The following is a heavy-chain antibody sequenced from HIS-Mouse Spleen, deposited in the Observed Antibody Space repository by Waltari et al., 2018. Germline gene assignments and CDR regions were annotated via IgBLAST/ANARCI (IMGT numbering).Heavy chain of an antibody. J-gene: IGHJ2*01. Sequence: QLQLQESGPGLVKPSETLSLTCTVPGGSISSSSYYWGWIRQPPGKGLGWIGSIYYSGGPYNNPSIKRLVTIAVDTSKNQFSLKLSSVTAADTAVYYCAREIPYSSSWYDWYFDLWGRGTLVTVSS. D-gene: IGHD6-13*01. V-gene: IGHV4-39*07. CDR2: IYYSGGP. CDR1: GGSISSSSYY. CDR3: AREIPYSSSWYDWYFDL.